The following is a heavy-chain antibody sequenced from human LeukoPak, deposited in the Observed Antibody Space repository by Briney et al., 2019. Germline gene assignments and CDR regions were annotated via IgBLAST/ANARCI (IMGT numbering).Heavy chain of an antibody. Sequence: SETLSLTCTVSGGSISSYYWSWIRQPPGKGLEWIGYIYYSGSTNYNPSLKSRVTISVDTSKNQFSLKLSSVTAADTAVYYCASRGRGYWAFDIWGQGTMVTVSS. CDR3: ASRGRGYWAFDI. CDR2: IYYSGST. CDR1: GGSISSYY. D-gene: IGHD5-18*01. J-gene: IGHJ3*02. V-gene: IGHV4-59*01.